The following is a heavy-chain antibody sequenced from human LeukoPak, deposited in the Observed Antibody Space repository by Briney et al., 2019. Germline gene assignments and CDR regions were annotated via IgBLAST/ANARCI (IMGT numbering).Heavy chain of an antibody. J-gene: IGHJ4*02. CDR3: AREDSTSRYGYLNY. CDR2: IQYDGNEK. CDR1: GFTFSSYG. Sequence: PGRSLRLSCAVSGFTFSSYGMHWVRQAPGKGLEWVSVIQYDGNEKYYADSVQGRFTISRDNSKNTLYLQMNSPRVEDTAVYYCAREDSTSRYGYLNYWGQGTLVTVSS. D-gene: IGHD6-13*01. V-gene: IGHV3-33*01.